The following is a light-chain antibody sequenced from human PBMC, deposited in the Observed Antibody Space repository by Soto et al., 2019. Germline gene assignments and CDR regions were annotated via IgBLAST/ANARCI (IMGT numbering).Light chain of an antibody. CDR2: EVT. V-gene: IGLV2-23*02. CDR1: SSDVGSRNL. CDR3: CSYAGSYTRV. Sequence: QSVLTQPASVSGSPGQSITISCTGTSSDVGSRNLVSWYQQHPGKAPKLIIYEVTKWPSGVSNRFSGSQSGNTASLTIFGLQAEDEADYYCCSYAGSYTRVFGGGTKLTVL. J-gene: IGLJ3*02.